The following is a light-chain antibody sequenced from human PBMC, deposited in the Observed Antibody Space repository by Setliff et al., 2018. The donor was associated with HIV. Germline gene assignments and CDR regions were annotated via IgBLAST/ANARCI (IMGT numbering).Light chain of an antibody. CDR3: SSYTTSSTLYV. J-gene: IGLJ1*01. V-gene: IGLV2-14*01. CDR2: HVN. Sequence: QSVLTQPASVSGSPGQSISISCTGTSSDVGGYSYVSWYQQHPGKAPKLMIYHVNKRPSGFSHRFSGSKSGNTASLTISGLQAEDEADYYCSSYTTSSTLYVFGPGTKVTVL. CDR1: SSDVGGYSY.